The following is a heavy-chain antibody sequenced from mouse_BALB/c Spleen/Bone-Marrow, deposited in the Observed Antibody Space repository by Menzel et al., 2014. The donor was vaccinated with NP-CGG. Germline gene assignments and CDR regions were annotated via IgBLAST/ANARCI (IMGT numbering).Heavy chain of an antibody. Sequence: VQLKQSGAELVRSGASVMLSCTASGFNIKDSYIHWVRQRPEQGLEWIGWIDPENGDTEYVPKFQGKATMTADTSSNTAYLQLSSLTSEDTAVYYCKGYDYDVDSFDYWGQGTTLTVSS. V-gene: IGHV14-4*02. CDR3: KGYDYDVDSFDY. CDR1: GFNIKDSY. D-gene: IGHD2-4*01. CDR2: IDPENGDT. J-gene: IGHJ2*01.